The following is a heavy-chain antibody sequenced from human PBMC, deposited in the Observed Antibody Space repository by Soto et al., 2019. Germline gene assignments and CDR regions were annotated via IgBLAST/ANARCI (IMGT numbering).Heavy chain of an antibody. J-gene: IGHJ4*02. Sequence: QLQLQESGPGLVKPSETLSLTCTVSGGSINNNNYYWGWIRQPPGKGLEWIGSIYYSGTTYYNPSLKSRVTISVDTSKNQFSLQLSSVTAADTAVYYCARHQGQWLPNYWGQGTLVTVSS. CDR1: GGSINNNNYY. CDR2: IYYSGTT. CDR3: ARHQGQWLPNY. D-gene: IGHD6-19*01. V-gene: IGHV4-39*01.